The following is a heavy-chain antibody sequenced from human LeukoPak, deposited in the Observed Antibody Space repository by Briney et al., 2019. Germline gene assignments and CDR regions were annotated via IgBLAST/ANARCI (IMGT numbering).Heavy chain of an antibody. D-gene: IGHD6-19*01. CDR1: GGSISSYY. CDR3: ARGSAGSLTRLDY. J-gene: IGHJ4*02. V-gene: IGHV4-59*08. CDR2: IYYSGST. Sequence: SETLPLTCTVSGGSISSYYWSWIQQPPGKGLEWIGYIYYSGSTYYNPSLKSRVTISVDTSKNQFSLKLSSVTAADTAVYYCARGSAGSLTRLDYWGQGTLVTVSS.